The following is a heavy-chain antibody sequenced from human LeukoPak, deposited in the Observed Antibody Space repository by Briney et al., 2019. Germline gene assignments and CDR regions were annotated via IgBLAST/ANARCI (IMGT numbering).Heavy chain of an antibody. Sequence: HSGGSLRLSCAASGFTFDDYAMHWVRQAPGKGLEWVSLISWDGGSTYYADSVKGRFTISRDNSKNSLYLQMNSLRAEDTALYYRAKDIGDQLLQLDYWGQGTLVTVSS. V-gene: IGHV3-43D*04. CDR1: GFTFDDYA. CDR3: AKDIGDQLLQLDY. CDR2: ISWDGGST. J-gene: IGHJ4*02. D-gene: IGHD2-2*01.